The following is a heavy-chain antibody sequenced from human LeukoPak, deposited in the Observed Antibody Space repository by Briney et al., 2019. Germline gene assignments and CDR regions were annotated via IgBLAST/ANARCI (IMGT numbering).Heavy chain of an antibody. CDR2: INHSGST. J-gene: IGHJ5*02. V-gene: IGHV4-34*01. CDR3: ARGGYSYGENNWFDP. Sequence: SETLSLTCAVCGGSFSGYYWSWIRQPPGKGLEWIGEINHSGSTNYNPSLKSRVTISVDTSKNQFSLKLSSVTAADTAVYYCARGGYSYGENNWFDPWGQGTLVTVSS. D-gene: IGHD5-18*01. CDR1: GGSFSGYY.